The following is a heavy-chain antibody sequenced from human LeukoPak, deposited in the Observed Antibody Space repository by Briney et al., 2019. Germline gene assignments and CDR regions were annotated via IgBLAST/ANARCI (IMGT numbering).Heavy chain of an antibody. CDR3: ARDKRAMVTYYYYYYYMDI. V-gene: IGHV4-38-2*02. CDR1: GYSISSGYY. D-gene: IGHD5-18*01. CDR2: IYHSGST. Sequence: SETLSLTCTVSGYSISSGYYWGWIRQPPGKGLEWIGSIYHSGSTNYNPSLKSRVTISVDTSKNQFSLKLSSVTAADTAVYYCARDKRAMVTYYYYYYYMDIWGKGTTVTISS. J-gene: IGHJ6*03.